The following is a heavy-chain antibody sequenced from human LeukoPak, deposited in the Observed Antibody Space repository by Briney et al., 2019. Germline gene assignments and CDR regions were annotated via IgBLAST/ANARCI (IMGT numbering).Heavy chain of an antibody. Sequence: GGSLRLSCAASGFTFSSYAMSWVRQAPGKGLEWVSAISGSGGSTYYADSVKGRFTISRDNSENTLYLQMNSLRAEDTAVYYCARDRTGSNWFDPWGQGTLVTVSS. CDR3: ARDRTGSNWFDP. CDR2: ISGSGGST. V-gene: IGHV3-23*01. CDR1: GFTFSSYA. D-gene: IGHD1-14*01. J-gene: IGHJ5*02.